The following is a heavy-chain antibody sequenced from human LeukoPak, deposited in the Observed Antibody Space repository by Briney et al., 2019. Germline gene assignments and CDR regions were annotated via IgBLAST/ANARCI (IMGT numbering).Heavy chain of an antibody. CDR3: AKGPTHAFWNGYSSSYFDY. J-gene: IGHJ4*02. CDR2: ISGSGGST. Sequence: GGSLRLSCAASGFTFSSYAMSWVRQAPGKGLEWVSAISGSGGSTYYADSVKGRFTISRDNSKNTLYLQMNSLRAEDTAVYYCAKGPTHAFWNGYSSSYFDYWGQGTLVTVSS. CDR1: GFTFSSYA. D-gene: IGHD3-3*01. V-gene: IGHV3-23*01.